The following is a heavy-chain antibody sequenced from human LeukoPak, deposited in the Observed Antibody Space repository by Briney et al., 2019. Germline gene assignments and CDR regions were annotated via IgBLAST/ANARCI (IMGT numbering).Heavy chain of an antibody. V-gene: IGHV4-38-2*02. D-gene: IGHD2-2*01. CDR1: SYSISSNFY. J-gene: IGHJ6*03. CDR2: IYHSGST. CDR3: AREDIVVVPAAMRNYYYYYMDV. Sequence: SETLSLTCSVSSYSISSNFYWGWIRQSPAKGLEWIGSIYHSGSTYYNPSLKNRITISVDTSKNQFSLKLSSVTAADTAVYYCAREDIVVVPAAMRNYYYYYMDVWGKGTTVTISS.